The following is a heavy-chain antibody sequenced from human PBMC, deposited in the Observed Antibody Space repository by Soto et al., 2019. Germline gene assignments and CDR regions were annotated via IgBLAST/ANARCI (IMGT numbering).Heavy chain of an antibody. D-gene: IGHD6-19*01. J-gene: IGHJ6*02. CDR3: ARGIAVAGPGTIGMDV. CDR2: IIPIFGTA. Sequence: QVQLVQSGAEVKKPGSSVKVSCKASGGTFSSYALSWVRQAPGQGLEWMGGIIPIFGTANYAQKFQGRVTITADESTSTAYMELSSLRSEDTAVYYCARGIAVAGPGTIGMDVCGQGATVTVSS. CDR1: GGTFSSYA. V-gene: IGHV1-69*01.